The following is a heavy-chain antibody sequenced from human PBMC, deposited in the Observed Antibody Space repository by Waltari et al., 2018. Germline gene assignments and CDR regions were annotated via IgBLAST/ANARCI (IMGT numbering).Heavy chain of an antibody. D-gene: IGHD7-27*01. CDR1: GFTFPPAW. CDR3: TTLDAPWGG. J-gene: IGHJ4*02. Sequence: DVEMVESGGASVKPGESLRLSCVASGFTFPPAWLTWVRQVPGRGMEWNGRIQSKDRGEETDVAAPVKGRFSISRDESRNTVSLQMNNLKAEDTVIYDGTTLDAPWGGWGQGTLVTVSS. CDR2: IQSKDRGEET. V-gene: IGHV3-15*02.